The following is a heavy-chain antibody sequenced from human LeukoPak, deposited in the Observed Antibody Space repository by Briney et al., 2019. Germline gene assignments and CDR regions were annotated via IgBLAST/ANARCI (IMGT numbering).Heavy chain of an antibody. V-gene: IGHV3-7*01. D-gene: IGHD1-1*01. CDR2: IKQDGSEK. CDR3: ARDPGNKVSGLLEFDY. Sequence: GGSLRLSCAASGFTVSSNYMSWVRQAPGKGLEWVANIKQDGSEKHYVDSVKGRFTISRDNAKNSLYLQMNSLRAEDTAVYYCARDPGNKVSGLLEFDYWGQGTLVTVSS. J-gene: IGHJ4*02. CDR1: GFTVSSNY.